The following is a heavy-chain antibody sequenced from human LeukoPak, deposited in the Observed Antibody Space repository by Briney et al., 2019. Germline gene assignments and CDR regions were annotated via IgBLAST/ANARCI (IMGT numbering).Heavy chain of an antibody. V-gene: IGHV4-30-2*01. J-gene: IGHJ5*02. CDR2: IYQSGTT. Sequence: SETLSLTCAVYGGSFSGYSWNWIRQPPGKGLEWIGYIYQSGTTYYNPSLMSRVTVSLDRSRNQFSLKLNSVTAADTAVYYCARGGGWFDPWGQGTLVTVSS. CDR3: ARGGGWFDP. CDR1: GGSFSGYS. D-gene: IGHD3-16*01.